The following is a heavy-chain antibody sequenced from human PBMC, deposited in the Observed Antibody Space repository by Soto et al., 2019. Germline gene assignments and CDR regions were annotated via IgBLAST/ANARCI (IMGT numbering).Heavy chain of an antibody. J-gene: IGHJ4*02. CDR3: ARDISVLSIAARRGYYFDY. Sequence: QVQLVQSGAEVKKPGASVKVSCKASGYTFTSYYMHWVRQAPGQGLEWMGIINPSGGSTSYAQKFQGRVTMTRDTSTSTVYMELSSLRSDDTAVYYCARDISVLSIAARRGYYFDYWGQGTLVTVSS. V-gene: IGHV1-46*01. D-gene: IGHD6-6*01. CDR1: GYTFTSYY. CDR2: INPSGGST.